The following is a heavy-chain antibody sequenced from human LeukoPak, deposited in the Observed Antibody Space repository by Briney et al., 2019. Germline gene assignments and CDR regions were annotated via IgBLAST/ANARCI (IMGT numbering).Heavy chain of an antibody. CDR3: ARGVIVGVGNWFDP. J-gene: IGHJ5*02. CDR1: GGSFSGYY. Sequence: PSETLSLTCAVYGGSFSGYYWSWIRQPPGKGLEWIGEINHSGSTNYNSSLKSRVTMSVDTSKNQFSLKLSSVTAADTAVYYCARGVIVGVGNWFDPWGQGTLVTVSS. V-gene: IGHV4-34*01. D-gene: IGHD1-26*01. CDR2: INHSGST.